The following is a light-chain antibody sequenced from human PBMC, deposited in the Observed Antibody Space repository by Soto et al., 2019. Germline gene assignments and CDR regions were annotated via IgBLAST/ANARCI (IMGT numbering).Light chain of an antibody. CDR2: EVT. CDR3: SSYAGSNNVV. CDR1: SSDVGGFDY. Sequence: QSALTQPPSASGSPGQSVTISCTGTSSDVGGFDYVSWYQQHPGKAPKLMIYEVTERPSGVPDRFSGSKSGNTASLTVSGLQAEDEADYYCSSYAGSNNVVFGGGTKVTVL. V-gene: IGLV2-8*01. J-gene: IGLJ2*01.